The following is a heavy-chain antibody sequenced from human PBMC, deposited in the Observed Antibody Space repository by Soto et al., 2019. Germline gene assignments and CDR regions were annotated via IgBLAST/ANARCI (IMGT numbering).Heavy chain of an antibody. V-gene: IGHV3-48*01. D-gene: IGHD6-13*01. CDR1: GFTFSSYS. Sequence: PGGSLRLSCAASGFTFSSYSMNWVRQAPGKGLEWVSYISSSSTIYYADSVKGRFTISRDNSKNTLYLQMNSLRAEDTAVYYCAKTGYSSSWYIYYYMDVWGKGTTVTVSS. CDR3: AKTGYSSSWYIYYYMDV. J-gene: IGHJ6*03. CDR2: ISSSSTI.